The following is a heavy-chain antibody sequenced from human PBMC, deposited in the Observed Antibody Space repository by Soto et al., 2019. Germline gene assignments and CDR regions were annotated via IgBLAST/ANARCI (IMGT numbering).Heavy chain of an antibody. CDR1: GFTFGDYA. Sequence: GGPLRLCCTGSGFTFGDYAMSWSRQAPGKGLEWVGVIRSKAYGGTTDYAASVKGRFTILRDDSKSIAYLQMSSLQTEDTGVYYCTKYTHVSRYSYFGMDVWGHGTTVTVSS. D-gene: IGHD3-3*01. V-gene: IGHV3-49*03. CDR2: IRSKAYGGTT. CDR3: TKYTHVSRYSYFGMDV. J-gene: IGHJ6*02.